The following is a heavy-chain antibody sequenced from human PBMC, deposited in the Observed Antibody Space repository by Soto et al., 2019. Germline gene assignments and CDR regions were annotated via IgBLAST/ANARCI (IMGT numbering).Heavy chain of an antibody. V-gene: IGHV3-30-3*01. J-gene: IGHJ4*02. CDR3: ARDQRRYCSGGSCYGFGVY. Sequence: GGSLRLSCAASGFTFSSYAMHWVRQAPGKGLEWVAVISYDGSNKYYADSVKGRFTISRDNSKNTLYLQMNSLRAEDTAVYYCARDQRRYCSGGSCYGFGVYWGQGT. CDR2: ISYDGSNK. CDR1: GFTFSSYA. D-gene: IGHD2-15*01.